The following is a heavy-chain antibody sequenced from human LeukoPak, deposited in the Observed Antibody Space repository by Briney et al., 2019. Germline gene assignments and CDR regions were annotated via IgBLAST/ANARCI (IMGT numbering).Heavy chain of an antibody. V-gene: IGHV4-59*12. J-gene: IGHJ4*02. CDR2: ISYSGTT. Sequence: PSETLSLTCTVSGGSINNFYWSWIRQPPGKGLEWIGYISYSGTTNYSPSLRSRVTISVDTSNNQFSLKLSSVTAADTAVYYCARSPPVKYYFDYWGQGTLVTVSS. D-gene: IGHD4-23*01. CDR3: ARSPPVKYYFDY. CDR1: GGSINNFY.